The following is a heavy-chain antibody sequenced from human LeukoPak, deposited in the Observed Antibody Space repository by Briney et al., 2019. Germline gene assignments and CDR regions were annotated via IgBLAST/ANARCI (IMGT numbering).Heavy chain of an antibody. CDR2: IHKNAIT. V-gene: IGHV3-21*04. Sequence: GGSLRLPCAASGFTFSSYSMNWVRQAPGKGLEWVSVIHKNAITYYADSVKGRFTISRDNAKNSLYLQMNSLRAEDTAVYYCARSVAAHDAFDIWGQGTMVTVSS. D-gene: IGHD6-25*01. CDR1: GFTFSSYS. CDR3: ARSVAAHDAFDI. J-gene: IGHJ3*02.